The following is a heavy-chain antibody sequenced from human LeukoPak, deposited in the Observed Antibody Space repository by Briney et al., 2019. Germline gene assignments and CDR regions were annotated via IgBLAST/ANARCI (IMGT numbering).Heavy chain of an antibody. Sequence: GGSLRLSCGASGFTFSGSAMHWVRQASGKGLEWVGRIRSKANSYATAYAASVKGRFTISRDDSKNTAYLQMNSLKTEDTAVYYCTRLNSYSSGYSYWGQGTLVTVSS. V-gene: IGHV3-73*01. CDR3: TRLNSYSSGYSY. CDR1: GFTFSGSA. CDR2: IRSKANSYAT. J-gene: IGHJ4*02. D-gene: IGHD3-22*01.